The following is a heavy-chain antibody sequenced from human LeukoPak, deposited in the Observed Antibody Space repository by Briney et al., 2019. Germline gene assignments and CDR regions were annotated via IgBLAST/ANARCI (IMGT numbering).Heavy chain of an antibody. D-gene: IGHD3-22*01. V-gene: IGHV4-31*11. CDR1: GGSISSGGYF. CDR2: IYHAGST. Sequence: SETLSLTCAVSGGSISSGGYFWSWIRQHPGKDLEWIAHIYHAGSTHDNPSLRGRVAISLDTSANQFSLRLSSVTAADTAVYFCARATHYSASTGGPYMDVWGQGTTVTVSS. J-gene: IGHJ6*03. CDR3: ARATHYSASTGGPYMDV.